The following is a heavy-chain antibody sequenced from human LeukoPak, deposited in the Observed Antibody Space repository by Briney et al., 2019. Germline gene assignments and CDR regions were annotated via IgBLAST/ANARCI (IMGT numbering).Heavy chain of an antibody. V-gene: IGHV1-2*02. CDR3: ARGGRHYDSSGYCSFDY. D-gene: IGHD3-22*01. J-gene: IGHJ4*02. Sequence: ASVKVSCKASGYTFTGYYMHWVRQAPGQGLEWMGWINPNSGGTNYAQKFQGRVTMTRDTSISTAYMELSRLRSDDTAVYYCARGGRHYDSSGYCSFDYWGQGTMVTVSS. CDR2: INPNSGGT. CDR1: GYTFTGYY.